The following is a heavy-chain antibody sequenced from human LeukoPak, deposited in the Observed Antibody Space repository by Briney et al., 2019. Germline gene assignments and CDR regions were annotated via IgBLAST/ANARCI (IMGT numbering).Heavy chain of an antibody. CDR3: ARETGYFAY. J-gene: IGHJ4*02. CDR2: IYCSGGT. Sequence: SETLSLTCTVSGGSVSTYYWSWIRQPPGKGLEWIGYIYCSGGTNYNPSLKSRVTISVDTSKYQFSLKLSSVTAADPAVYYCARETGYFAYWGQGTLVTVSS. V-gene: IGHV4-59*02. D-gene: IGHD3-10*01. CDR1: GGSVSTYY.